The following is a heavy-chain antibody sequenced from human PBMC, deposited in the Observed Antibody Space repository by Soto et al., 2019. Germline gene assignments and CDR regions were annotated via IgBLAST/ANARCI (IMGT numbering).Heavy chain of an antibody. CDR3: TTVDYSDTIGYYSLDY. D-gene: IGHD3-22*01. CDR1: GFTFSDAW. J-gene: IGHJ4*02. Sequence: EVQLVESGGGLVEPGGSLRLSCAASGFTFSDAWMSWVRQAPGKGLEWVGRIKSKTDRETADYAAPVKGRFTISRDDSKNTLYLEMSRLNTEDTAVYYCTTVDYSDTIGYYSLDYWGQGTLVVVSP. V-gene: IGHV3-15*01. CDR2: IKSKTDRETA.